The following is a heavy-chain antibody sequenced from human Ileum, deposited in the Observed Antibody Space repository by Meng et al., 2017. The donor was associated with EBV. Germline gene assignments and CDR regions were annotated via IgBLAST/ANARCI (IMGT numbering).Heavy chain of an antibody. CDR2: LIPVLNKA. V-gene: IGHV1-69*10. D-gene: IGHD2/OR15-2a*01. J-gene: IGHJ4*02. Sequence: QVQLVQSGAEGKKPXSSXKVACKTSGGSFSTYTFSWVRQAPGQGLEWMGGLIPVLNKAKSAPRFQDRVTFTADETTTTAYMELSSLTFEDTAVYFCARGRGNQPLFDFWGQGTLFTVSS. CDR1: GGSFSTYT. CDR3: ARGRGNQPLFDF.